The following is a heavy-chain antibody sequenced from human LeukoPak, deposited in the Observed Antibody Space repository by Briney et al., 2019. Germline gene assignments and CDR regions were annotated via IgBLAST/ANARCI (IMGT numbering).Heavy chain of an antibody. CDR2: IYYSGST. Sequence: SETLSLTCTVSGGPISSSSYYWGWIRQPPGKGLEWIGSIYYSGSTYYNPSLKSRVTISVDTSKNQFSLKLSSVTAADTAVYYRARGWGDSSSWLNWFDPWGQGTLVTVSS. CDR3: ARGWGDSSSWLNWFDP. CDR1: GGPISSSSYY. J-gene: IGHJ5*02. D-gene: IGHD6-13*01. V-gene: IGHV4-39*07.